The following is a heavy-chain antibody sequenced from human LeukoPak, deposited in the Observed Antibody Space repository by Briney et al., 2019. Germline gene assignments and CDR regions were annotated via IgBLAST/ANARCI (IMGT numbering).Heavy chain of an antibody. J-gene: IGHJ4*02. CDR1: GGSISTSSYY. CDR3: TSVTVADRKVDY. D-gene: IGHD6-19*01. Sequence: SETLSLTCTVSGGSISTSSYYWGWIRQPPGQGLEWIGSIYYSGSTYHNPSLKSRVTMSIDRSKNQFSLRLSSVTAADTAIFYCTSVTVADRKVDYWGQGTLVTVSS. V-gene: IGHV4-39*01. CDR2: IYYSGST.